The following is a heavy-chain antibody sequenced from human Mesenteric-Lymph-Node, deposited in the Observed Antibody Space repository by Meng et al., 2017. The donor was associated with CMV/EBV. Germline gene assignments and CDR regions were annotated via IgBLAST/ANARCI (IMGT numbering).Heavy chain of an antibody. J-gene: IGHJ4*02. CDR3: ASFCSTTSCYRKRAFDY. D-gene: IGHD2-2*02. CDR1: GGSISSSSYY. Sequence: SETLSLTCTVSGGSISSSSYYWGWIRQPQGKGLEWIRNIYYSGSTYYNPSLKSRVTISIDTSKNQFSLTVNSVTAADTAAYYCASFCSTTSCYRKRAFDYWGQGTLVTVSS. V-gene: IGHV4-39*07. CDR2: IYYSGST.